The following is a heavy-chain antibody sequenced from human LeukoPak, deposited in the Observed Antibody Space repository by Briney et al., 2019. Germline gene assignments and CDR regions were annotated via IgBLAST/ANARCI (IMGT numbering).Heavy chain of an antibody. CDR2: IVPMFTTS. D-gene: IGHD2-2*01. V-gene: IGHV1-69*13. Sequence: SVKVSCKASGYTFTGYYMHWVRQAPGQGLEWMGAIVPMFTTSDYAQKFRDRVTITADESTSTVYMDLRRLTYEDTAIYYCARVKESAPVAAAIPYFFDRWGQGTLVTVSS. CDR3: ARVKESAPVAAAIPYFFDR. J-gene: IGHJ4*02. CDR1: GYTFTGYY.